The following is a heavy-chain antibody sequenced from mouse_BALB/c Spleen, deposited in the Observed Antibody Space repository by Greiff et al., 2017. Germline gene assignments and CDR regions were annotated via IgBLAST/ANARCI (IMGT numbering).Heavy chain of an antibody. D-gene: IGHD4-1*01. CDR2: IYPSDSYT. V-gene: IGHV1-69*02. CDR3: TRSANWDPYYYAMDY. CDR1: GYTFTSYW. J-gene: IGHJ4*01. Sequence: VQLKQPGAELVRPGASVKLSCKASGYTFTSYWINWVKPRPGQGLEWIGNIYPSDSYTNYNQKFKDKATLTVDKSSSTAYMQLSSPTSEDSAVYYCTRSANWDPYYYAMDYWGQGTSVTVSS.